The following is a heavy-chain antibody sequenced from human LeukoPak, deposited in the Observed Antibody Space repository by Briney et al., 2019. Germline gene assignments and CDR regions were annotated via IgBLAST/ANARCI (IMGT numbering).Heavy chain of an antibody. D-gene: IGHD3-10*01. V-gene: IGHV4-39*07. J-gene: IGHJ4*02. CDR2: IYYSGST. Sequence: SETLSLTSTVSGGSISSSSYYWGWIRQPPGKGLEWIGSIYYSGSTYYNPSLKSRVTISVDTSKNQFSLKLSSVTAADTAVYYCARGGAYYTSGSYLGYWGQGTLVTVSS. CDR1: GGSISSSSYY. CDR3: ARGGAYYTSGSYLGY.